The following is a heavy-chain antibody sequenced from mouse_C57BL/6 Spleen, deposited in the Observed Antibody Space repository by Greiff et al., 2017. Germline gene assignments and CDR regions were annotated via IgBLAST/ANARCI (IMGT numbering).Heavy chain of an antibody. CDR1: GYSFTGYY. CDR3: ARRGDYDDY. D-gene: IGHD2-4*01. CDR2: INPSTGGT. J-gene: IGHJ2*01. Sequence: VQLQQSGPELVKPGASVKISCKASGYSFTGYYMNWVKQSPEKSLEWIGEINPSTGGTTYNQKFKAKATLTVDKSSSTAYMQLQSLTSEDSAVYYCARRGDYDDYWGQGTTLTVSS. V-gene: IGHV1-42*01.